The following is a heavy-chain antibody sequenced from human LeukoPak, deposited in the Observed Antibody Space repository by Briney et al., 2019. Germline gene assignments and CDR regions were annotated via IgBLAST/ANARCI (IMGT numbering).Heavy chain of an antibody. Sequence: GGSLRLSCAASGFTFSSFWMSWVRQAPGKGLEWVANVKNDGSEKYYVDSVKGRFTISRDNAKNSLYLQMNSLRAEDTAVYYCARDWTRVETIFGVAPNWFDPWGQGTLVTVSS. CDR1: GFTFSSFW. J-gene: IGHJ5*02. D-gene: IGHD3-3*01. CDR3: ARDWTRVETIFGVAPNWFDP. CDR2: VKNDGSEK. V-gene: IGHV3-7*01.